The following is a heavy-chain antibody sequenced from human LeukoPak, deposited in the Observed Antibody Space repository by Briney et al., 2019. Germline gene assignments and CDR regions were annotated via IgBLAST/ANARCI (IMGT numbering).Heavy chain of an antibody. D-gene: IGHD2-2*01. CDR2: INHSGST. J-gene: IGHJ4*02. CDR1: GGSFSGYY. V-gene: IGHV4-34*01. CDR3: AKGRVRRALDY. Sequence: SETLSLTCAVYGGSFSGYYWSWISHPPGKGLEWIGEINHSGSTNYNPSLKSRVTISVDTSKNQFSLKLSSVTAADTAVYYCAKGRVRRALDYWGQGTLVTVSS.